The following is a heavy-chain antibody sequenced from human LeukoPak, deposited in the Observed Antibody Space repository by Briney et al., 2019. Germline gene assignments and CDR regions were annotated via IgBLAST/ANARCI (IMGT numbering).Heavy chain of an antibody. CDR2: IYTSGST. V-gene: IGHV4-4*07. CDR1: GGSISSYY. D-gene: IGHD3-16*02. CDR3: ASSPRHEYYDYVWGSYRHNAFFDP. J-gene: IGHJ5*02. Sequence: SETLSLTCTDSGGSISSYYWSWIRQPAGKGLEWIGRIYTSGSTNYNPSLKSRVTMSVDTSKNQFSLKLSTVTAADTAVYYCASSPRHEYYDYVWGSYRHNAFFDPWGQGTLVTVSS.